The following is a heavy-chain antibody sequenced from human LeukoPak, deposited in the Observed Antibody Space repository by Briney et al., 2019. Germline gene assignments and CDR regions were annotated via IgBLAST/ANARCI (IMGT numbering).Heavy chain of an antibody. CDR2: IKQDGSEK. J-gene: IGHJ6*03. CDR3: ARLQYQLLGVYYYYYMDV. V-gene: IGHV3-7*01. Sequence: PGGSLRLSCAASGFTFSSYWMSWVRQAPGKGLEWVANIKQDGSEKYYVDSVKGRFTISRDNAKNSLYLQMNSLRAEDTAVYYCARLQYQLLGVYYYYYMDVWGKGTTVTVSS. CDR1: GFTFSSYW. D-gene: IGHD2-2*01.